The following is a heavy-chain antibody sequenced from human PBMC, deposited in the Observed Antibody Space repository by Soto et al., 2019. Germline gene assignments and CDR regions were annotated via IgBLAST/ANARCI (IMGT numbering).Heavy chain of an antibody. CDR1: GFSLSTSGVG. D-gene: IGHD3-3*01. J-gene: IGHJ6*02. CDR3: ARFLDWLTIVRYYYYGMDV. CDR2: IYWNDDK. Sequence: GSGPTLVNPTQTLTLTCTFSGFSLSTSGVGVGWIRQPPGKALEWLALIYWNDDKRYSPSLKSRLTITKDTSKDQVVLTMTNMDPVDTATYYCARFLDWLTIVRYYYYGMDVWGQGTTVTVFS. V-gene: IGHV2-5*01.